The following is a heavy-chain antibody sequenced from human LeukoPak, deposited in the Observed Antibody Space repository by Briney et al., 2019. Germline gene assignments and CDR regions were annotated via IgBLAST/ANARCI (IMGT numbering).Heavy chain of an antibody. CDR2: INTDGSTA. CDR1: GFTFSSHW. J-gene: IGHJ4*02. Sequence: GGSLRLSCAASGFTFSSHWMHWVRQVPGKGLVWVSRINTDGSTATYADSVKGRFTISRDNAKNTLNLQMNSLRAEDTAVYYCARVQTLYYYDSSGYSQGVDYWGQGTLVTVSS. V-gene: IGHV3-74*01. D-gene: IGHD3-22*01. CDR3: ARVQTLYYYDSSGYSQGVDY.